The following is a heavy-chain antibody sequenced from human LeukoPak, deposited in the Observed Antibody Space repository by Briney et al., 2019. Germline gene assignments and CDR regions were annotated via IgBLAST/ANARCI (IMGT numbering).Heavy chain of an antibody. CDR1: GFIFSNYA. D-gene: IGHD3-22*01. CDR3: AKGLWYYYDSSGYVDY. CDR2: ISGSGGRT. J-gene: IGHJ4*02. V-gene: IGHV3-23*01. Sequence: TGGSLRLSCAASGFIFSNYAMNWVRQAPGKGLEWVSAISGSGGRTYYADSVKGRFTISRDNSKNTLYLQMNSLRAEDTAVYYCAKGLWYYYDSSGYVDYWGQGTLVTVSS.